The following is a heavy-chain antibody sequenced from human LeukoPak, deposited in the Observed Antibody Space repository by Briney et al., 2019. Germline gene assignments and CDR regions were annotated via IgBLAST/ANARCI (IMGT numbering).Heavy chain of an antibody. D-gene: IGHD2-15*01. CDR3: ATVPTPPYYYYYMDV. J-gene: IGHJ6*03. CDR1: GGSISSSSYY. CDR2: IYYSGST. Sequence: SETLSLTCTVSGGSISSSSYYWGWIRQPPGKGLEWIGSIYYSGSTYYNPSLKSRVTMSLDTSKNQFSLKLSSVTAADTAVYYCATVPTPPYYYYYMDVWGQGTTVTVSS. V-gene: IGHV4-39*07.